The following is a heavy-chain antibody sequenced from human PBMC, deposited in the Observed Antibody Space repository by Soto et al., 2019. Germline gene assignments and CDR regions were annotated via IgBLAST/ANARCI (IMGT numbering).Heavy chain of an antibody. CDR3: ARDPNFGLTFHYYGMDV. CDR2: INPSGGSA. CDR1: GYTFTSYY. J-gene: IGHJ6*02. D-gene: IGHD3-10*01. V-gene: IGHV1-46*01. Sequence: QVQLMQSGAEVKKPGASVKLSCKASGYTFTSYYIHWVRQAPGQGLEWMGIINPSGGSASYARKFQGRVALTRDTSTNTVYMEVSSLRSEDTAVYYCARDPNFGLTFHYYGMDVWGQGTTVTVSS.